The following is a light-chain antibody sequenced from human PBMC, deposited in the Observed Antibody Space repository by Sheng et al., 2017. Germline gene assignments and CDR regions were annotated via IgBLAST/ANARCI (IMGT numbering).Light chain of an antibody. CDR3: QQSYRPLT. CDR2: AAS. Sequence: DIQMTQSPSSLSASVGDRVTITCRASQSISSYLNWYQQKPGKAPKLLIYAASSLQSGVPSRFSGSGSGTDFILTISSLQPEDFATYYCQQSYRPLTFGGGTKVEIK. J-gene: IGKJ4*01. CDR1: QSISSY. V-gene: IGKV1-39*01.